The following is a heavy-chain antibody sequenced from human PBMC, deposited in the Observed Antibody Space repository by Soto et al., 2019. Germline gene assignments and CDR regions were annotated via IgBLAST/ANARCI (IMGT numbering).Heavy chain of an antibody. J-gene: IGHJ4*02. CDR1: GFTFSNYV. CDR2: ISGSGGST. Sequence: GGSLRLSCPASGFTFSNYVMNWVRLAPGKGLEWVSVISGSGGSTYYADSVKGRFTISRDNSKNTLYLQMNSLRVEDTTVYYCAKGHGGDILTVHDYWGQGTLVTVSS. D-gene: IGHD3-9*01. CDR3: AKGHGGDILTVHDY. V-gene: IGHV3-23*01.